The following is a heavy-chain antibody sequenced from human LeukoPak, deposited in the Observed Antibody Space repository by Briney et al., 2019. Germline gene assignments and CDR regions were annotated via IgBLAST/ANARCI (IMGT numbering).Heavy chain of an antibody. CDR3: ARGRWLMVFDY. CDR1: GGSISSSSYS. CDR2: INHSGST. J-gene: IGHJ4*02. V-gene: IGHV4-39*07. D-gene: IGHD6-19*01. Sequence: PSETLSLTCTVSGGSISSSSYSWSWIRQPPGKGLEWIGEINHSGSTNYNPSLKSRVTISVDTSKNQFSLKLSSVTAADTAVYYCARGRWLMVFDYWGQGTLVTVSS.